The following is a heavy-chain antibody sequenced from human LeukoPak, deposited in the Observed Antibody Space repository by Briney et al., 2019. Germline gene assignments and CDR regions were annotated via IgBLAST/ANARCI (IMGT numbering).Heavy chain of an antibody. J-gene: IGHJ5*02. CDR1: GGSISSYY. CDR2: IYYSGST. D-gene: IGHD2-8*01. Sequence: SETLSLTCPVSGGSISSYYWSWIRQPPGEGLEWIGYIYYSGSTNYNPSLKSRVTISVDTSKNQFSLKLSSVTAADTAVYYCARDNAGVIDPWGQGTLVTVSS. CDR3: ARDNAGVIDP. V-gene: IGHV4-59*01.